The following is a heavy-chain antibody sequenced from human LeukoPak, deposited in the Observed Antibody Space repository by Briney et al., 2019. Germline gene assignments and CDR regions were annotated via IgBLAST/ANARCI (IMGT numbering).Heavy chain of an antibody. J-gene: IGHJ4*02. CDR3: AKDVGRFWSGYYPSDY. Sequence: GGSLRLSCAASGFTFSSYAMSWVRQAPGKGLEWVSAISGSGGSTYYADSVKGRFTISRDNSKNTLYLQMNSLRAEDTAVYYCAKDVGRFWSGYYPSDYWGQGTLVTVSS. CDR2: ISGSGGST. D-gene: IGHD3-3*01. CDR1: GFTFSSYA. V-gene: IGHV3-23*01.